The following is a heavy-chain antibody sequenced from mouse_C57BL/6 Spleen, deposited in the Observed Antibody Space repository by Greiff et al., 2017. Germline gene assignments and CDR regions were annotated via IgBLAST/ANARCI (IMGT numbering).Heavy chain of an antibody. CDR2: IDPETGGT. V-gene: IGHV1-15*01. Sequence: QVQLQQSGAELVRPGASVTLSCKASGYTFTDYEMHWVKQTPVHGLEWIGAIDPETGGTAYNQKFRGKAILAADKSTSTAYMDLRSLTSEDSAVYYCTRGGYPYYLDYWGQVTTLTVSS. J-gene: IGHJ2*01. D-gene: IGHD2-2*01. CDR3: TRGGYPYYLDY. CDR1: GYTFTDYE.